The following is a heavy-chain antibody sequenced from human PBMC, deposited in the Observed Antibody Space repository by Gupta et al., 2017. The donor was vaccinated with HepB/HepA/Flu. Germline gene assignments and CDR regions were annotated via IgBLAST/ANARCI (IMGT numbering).Heavy chain of an antibody. J-gene: IGHJ3*02. V-gene: IGHV1-69*01. CDR2: IIPIFGTA. CDR1: GGTFSSYA. CDR3: ARPYCSSTSCHMGAFDI. D-gene: IGHD2-2*02. Sequence: QVQLVQPGAEVKKPGSSVKVSCKASGGTFSSYAISWVRQAPGQGLEWMGGIIPIFGTANYAQKFQGRVTITADESTSTAYMELSSLRSEDTAVYYCARPYCSSTSCHMGAFDIWGQGTMVTVSS.